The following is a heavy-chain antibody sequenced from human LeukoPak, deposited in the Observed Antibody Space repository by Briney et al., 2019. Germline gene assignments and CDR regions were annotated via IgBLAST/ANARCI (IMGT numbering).Heavy chain of an antibody. J-gene: IGHJ4*02. CDR2: ITTSEIT. D-gene: IGHD1-20*01. CDR1: GFSFSSNE. Sequence: GSLRLSCAASGFSFSSNEMNWVRQAPGKGPEGVSHITTSEITYSPASVKRRLTISRHNSNNTLYLQMNSLRAEDTAVYYCAKDWYITVTTLLFDYWGQGTLVTVSS. CDR3: AKDWYITVTTLLFDY. V-gene: IGHV3-23*01.